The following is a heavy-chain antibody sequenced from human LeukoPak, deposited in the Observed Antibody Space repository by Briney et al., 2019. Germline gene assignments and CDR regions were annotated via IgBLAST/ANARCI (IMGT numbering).Heavy chain of an antibody. Sequence: ASVKVSCKASGYTFTGYYMHWVRQAPGQGLEWMGWISAYNGNTNYAQKLQGRVTMTTDTSTSTAYMELRSLRSDDTAVYYCARGDYVRWGWFDPWGQGTLVTVSS. J-gene: IGHJ5*02. D-gene: IGHD4-17*01. CDR3: ARGDYVRWGWFDP. CDR1: GYTFTGYY. V-gene: IGHV1-18*04. CDR2: ISAYNGNT.